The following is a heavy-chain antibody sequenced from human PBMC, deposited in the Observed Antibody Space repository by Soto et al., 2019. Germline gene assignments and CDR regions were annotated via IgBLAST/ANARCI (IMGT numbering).Heavy chain of an antibody. V-gene: IGHV1-18*01. CDR3: ARDLCGSGGYFTDF. CDR1: GYAFSGYG. Sequence: ASVKVSCKAYGYAFSGYGINWVRQVPGQGLEWMGWISAYNGNKNYAQKFQGRVTMTTDTSTSTAYLEVRSLRSDDTAVYYCARDLCGSGGYFTDFWGQGSLVTVSS. J-gene: IGHJ4*01. CDR2: ISAYNGNK. D-gene: IGHD3-10*01.